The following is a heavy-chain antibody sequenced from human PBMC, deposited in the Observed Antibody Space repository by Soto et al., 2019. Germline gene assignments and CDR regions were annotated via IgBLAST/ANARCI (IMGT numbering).Heavy chain of an antibody. Sequence: GGSLRLSCTASGFTFGDYAMSWFRQAPGKGLEWVGFIRSKAYGGTTEYAASVKGRFTISRDDSKSIAYLQMNSLKTEDTAVYYCTRASNSSKYYYYGMDVWGQGTTVTVSS. CDR1: GFTFGDYA. CDR3: TRASNSSKYYYYGMDV. J-gene: IGHJ6*02. CDR2: IRSKAYGGTT. D-gene: IGHD6-6*01. V-gene: IGHV3-49*03.